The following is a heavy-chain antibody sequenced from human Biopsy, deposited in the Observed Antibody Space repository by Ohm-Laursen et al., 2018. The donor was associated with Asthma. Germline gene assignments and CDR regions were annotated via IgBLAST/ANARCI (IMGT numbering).Heavy chain of an antibody. CDR2: HDHAEGGT. V-gene: IGHV1-24*01. CDR3: ASDFPKDYVRYNFQF. Sequence: SVKVSCKISGYTLTDLSMHWVRQAPGQGLEWLGGHDHAEGGTVNARRFQGRVTMTEDTSTDTAYMELSSLSSDDTAVYYCASDFPKDYVRYNFQFWGQGTLVTVSS. CDR1: GYTLTDLS. J-gene: IGHJ4*02. D-gene: IGHD4-17*01.